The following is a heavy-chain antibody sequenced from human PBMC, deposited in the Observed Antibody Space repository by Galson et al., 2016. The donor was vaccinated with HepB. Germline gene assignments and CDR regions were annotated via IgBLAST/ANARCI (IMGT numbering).Heavy chain of an antibody. V-gene: IGHV5-51*01. CDR3: ARPRACTDGVCRIFEY. Sequence: QSGAEVKKPGESLRISCKDSGYNFTSSWIAWARQMPGKGLEWMGIIYPADSDTRYSPSFQGQVTISADKSVSTAYRQWSSLKASDTPIYYCARPRACTDGVCRIFEYWGQGTLVSVST. CDR1: GYNFTSSW. J-gene: IGHJ4*02. D-gene: IGHD2-8*01. CDR2: IYPADSDT.